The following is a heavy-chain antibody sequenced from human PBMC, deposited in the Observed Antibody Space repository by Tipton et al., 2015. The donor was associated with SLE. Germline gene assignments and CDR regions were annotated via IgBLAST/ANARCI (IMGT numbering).Heavy chain of an antibody. Sequence: QLVQSGPEVKKPGASVKVSCKASGYTFTSYGISWVRQAPGQGLEWMGWISAYNGNTNYAQKLQGRATMTTDTSTSTAYMELRSLRSEDTAVYYCARALPWITFGGVIVGFDYWGQGTLVTVSS. CDR3: ARALPWITFGGVIVGFDY. CDR2: ISAYNGNT. V-gene: IGHV1-18*04. J-gene: IGHJ4*02. D-gene: IGHD3-16*02. CDR1: GYTFTSYG.